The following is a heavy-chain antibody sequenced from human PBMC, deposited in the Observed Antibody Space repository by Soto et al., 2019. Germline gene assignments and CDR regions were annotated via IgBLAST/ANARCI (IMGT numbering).Heavy chain of an antibody. J-gene: IGHJ2*01. CDR1: GFTFSSYD. Sequence: GGSLRLSCAASGFTFSSYDMHWVRQAPGKGLEWVAVISYDGSNKYYADSVKGRFTISRDNYNNTLYLQMNSLSAEDTAVYYCARGLSASTASDGWYFDLWGRCTLVTVSS. CDR2: ISYDGSNK. CDR3: ARGLSASTASDGWYFDL. V-gene: IGHV3-30-3*01. D-gene: IGHD6-13*01.